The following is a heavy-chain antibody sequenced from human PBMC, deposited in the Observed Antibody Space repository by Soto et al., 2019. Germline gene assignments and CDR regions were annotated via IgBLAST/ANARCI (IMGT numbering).Heavy chain of an antibody. J-gene: IGHJ5*02. Sequence: TLSLTCTVSGDSIISSDFYWGWVLQPPGKGLEWIGSIFYRGSSYYNPSLKSRVTMSVDTSKNQFSLRLRSVTAADTALYFCARHSLALRKNNWFDPWGQGIMVTVSS. D-gene: IGHD3-3*02. CDR1: GDSIISSDFY. CDR2: IFYRGSS. CDR3: ARHSLALRKNNWFDP. V-gene: IGHV4-39*01.